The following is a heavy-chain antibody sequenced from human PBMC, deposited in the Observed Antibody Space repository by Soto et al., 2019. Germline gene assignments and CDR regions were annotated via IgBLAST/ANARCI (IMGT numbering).Heavy chain of an antibody. D-gene: IGHD6-13*01. J-gene: IGHJ6*02. CDR1: GGSISSSSYY. V-gene: IGHV4-39*01. CDR2: IYYSGST. CDR3: ARASIAAAGTGYYYYGMDV. Sequence: SETLSLTCTVSGGSISSSSYYWGWIRQPPGKGLEWIGSIYYSGSTYYNPSLKSRVTISVDTSKNQFSLKLSSVTAADTAVYYCARASIAAAGTGYYYYGMDVWGQGTTVT.